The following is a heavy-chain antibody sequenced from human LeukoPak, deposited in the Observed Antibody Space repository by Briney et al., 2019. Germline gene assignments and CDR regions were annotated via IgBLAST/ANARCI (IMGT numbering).Heavy chain of an antibody. CDR2: IIPIFGTA. CDR3: ARGLSDTAMALFDY. Sequence: QAPXQGXXXXXGIIPIFGTATYAQKFQGRVTITADESTSTAYMELSSLRSEDTAVYYCARGLSDTAMALFDYWGQGTLVTVSS. D-gene: IGHD5-18*01. V-gene: IGHV1-69*01. J-gene: IGHJ4*02.